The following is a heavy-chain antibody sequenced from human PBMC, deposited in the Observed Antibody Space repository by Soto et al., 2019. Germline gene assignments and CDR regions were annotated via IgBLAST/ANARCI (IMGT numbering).Heavy chain of an antibody. J-gene: IGHJ5*02. CDR1: GFTFDDYG. CDR2: INWNGGST. D-gene: IGHD1-26*01. V-gene: IGHV3-20*04. CDR3: GRVRYSGSCCFFYL. Sequence: GGSLRLSCAASGFTFDDYGMSWVRQAPGKGLEWVSSINWNGGSTGYPDSGKGQYTISRDNAKNSLYMQLKSRRAEDTALYCWGRVRYSGSCCFFYLWGQGTLVTVSS.